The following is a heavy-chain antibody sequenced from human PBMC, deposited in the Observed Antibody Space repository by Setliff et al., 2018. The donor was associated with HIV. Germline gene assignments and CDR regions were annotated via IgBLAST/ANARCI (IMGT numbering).Heavy chain of an antibody. V-gene: IGHV4-38-2*01. CDR2: VSSTGST. J-gene: IGHJ5*02. D-gene: IGHD2-15*01. Sequence: SETLSLTCDVSGSSINSTFRWGWIRQSPGKGLVWIGSVSSTGSTNYNPSLMSRLTMSVDTSKNHFSLKLSSVTAADTAVYYCARGQYCGGGSCYSPSYNWFDPWGQGTLVTVSS. CDR3: ARGQYCGGGSCYSPSYNWFDP. CDR1: GSSINSTFR.